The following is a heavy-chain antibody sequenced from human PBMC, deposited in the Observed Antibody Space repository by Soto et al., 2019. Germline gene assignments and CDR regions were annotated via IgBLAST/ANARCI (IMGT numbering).Heavy chain of an antibody. CDR3: ARGTQFGVPDYYYDSSGYYPPPDY. CDR2: IWYDGSNK. Sequence: GGSLRLSCAASGFTFSSYGMHWVRQAPGKGLEWVAVIWYDGSNKYYADSVKGRFTISRDNSKNTLYLQMNSLRAEDTAVYYRARGTQFGVPDYYYDSSGYYPPPDYWGQGTLVTVSS. D-gene: IGHD3-22*01. V-gene: IGHV3-33*01. J-gene: IGHJ4*02. CDR1: GFTFSSYG.